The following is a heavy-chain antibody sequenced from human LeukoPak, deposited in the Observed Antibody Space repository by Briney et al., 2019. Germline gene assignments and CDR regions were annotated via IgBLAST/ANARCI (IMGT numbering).Heavy chain of an antibody. V-gene: IGHV3-9*01. J-gene: IGHJ6*02. CDR1: GFTFDDYA. CDR3: ATYSSSSGHYYYGMDV. Sequence: SLRLSCAASGFTFDDYAMHWVRQAPGKGLEWVSGISWNSGSIGYADSVKGRFTISRDNAKNSLYLQMNSLRAEDTALYYCATYSSSSGHYYYGMDVWGQGTTVTVSS. D-gene: IGHD6-6*01. CDR2: ISWNSGSI.